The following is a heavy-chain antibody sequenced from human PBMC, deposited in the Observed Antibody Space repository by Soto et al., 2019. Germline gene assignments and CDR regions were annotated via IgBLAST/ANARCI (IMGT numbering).Heavy chain of an antibody. CDR3: ARQVVPASSPIYFFAY. CDR1: GGSISSSIYY. V-gene: IGHV4-39*01. Sequence: QLQLQESGPGLVKPSETLSLTCTVSGGSISSSIYYGGWIRQPPGKGLEWIGSIFYSGTTYYNPSLKSRVTISVDTSKNQFSLKLSSVTAADTAMYYCARQVVPASSPIYFFAYWGQGTLVTVSS. J-gene: IGHJ4*02. CDR2: IFYSGTT. D-gene: IGHD2-21*02.